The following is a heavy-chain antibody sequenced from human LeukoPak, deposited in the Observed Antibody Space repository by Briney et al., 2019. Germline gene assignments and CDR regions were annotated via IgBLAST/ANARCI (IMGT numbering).Heavy chain of an antibody. CDR1: GGSMSSYY. CDR3: ARDRLRWPKIDY. D-gene: IGHD4-23*01. V-gene: IGHV4-59*01. Sequence: SETLSLTCSVSGGSMSSYYWSWIRQSPGKGLEWIGYIYHSGSTDYNSSLKSRVTISEDTSKKQFSLKVSSVTAADTAVYYCARDRLRWPKIDYWGQGTLVTVSS. CDR2: IYHSGST. J-gene: IGHJ4*02.